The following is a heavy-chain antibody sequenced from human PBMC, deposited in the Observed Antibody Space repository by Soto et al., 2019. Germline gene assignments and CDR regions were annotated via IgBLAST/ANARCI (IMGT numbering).Heavy chain of an antibody. CDR1: GASLLSSY. Sequence: VQLQESGPGLVKPSETLSLSCTVSGASLLSSYWSWVRQPAGKGLEWIGHIFSSGLTSYNPSLKNRLTLSIDTSKNLFSLNLSSVTAADTAVYYCAKGWDEKYFDSWGQGSLVTVSS. V-gene: IGHV4-4*07. D-gene: IGHD1-26*01. CDR2: IFSSGLT. CDR3: AKGWDEKYFDS. J-gene: IGHJ4*02.